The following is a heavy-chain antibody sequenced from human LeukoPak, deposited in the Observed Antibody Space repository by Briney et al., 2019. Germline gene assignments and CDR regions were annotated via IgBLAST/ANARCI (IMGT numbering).Heavy chain of an antibody. J-gene: IGHJ3*02. CDR3: ARDDLRGSDAFDI. CDR2: IYHSGST. CDR1: GGSISSSNW. D-gene: IGHD3-10*01. V-gene: IGHV4-4*02. Sequence: SGSLSLTCAVSGGSISSSNWWSWVRQPPGKGMEWIGEIYHSGSTNYNPSLKSRVTISVDKSKNQFSLKLSSVTAADTAVYYCARDDLRGSDAFDIWGQGTMVTVSS.